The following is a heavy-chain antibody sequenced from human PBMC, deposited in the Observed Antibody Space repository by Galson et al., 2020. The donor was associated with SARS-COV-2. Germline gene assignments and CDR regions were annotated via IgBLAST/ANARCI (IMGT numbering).Heavy chain of an antibody. D-gene: IGHD6-19*01. J-gene: IGHJ5*02. CDR1: GYTLTELS. Sequence: ASVKVSCKASGYTLTELSMHWVRQAPGKGLEWMGGFDPEDGETIYAQKFQGRVTMTEATSTDTGYMGLSSLGSEDTAVYYCATATAVAPNSWFDPWGQGTLVTVSS. V-gene: IGHV1-24*01. CDR2: FDPEDGET. CDR3: ATATAVAPNSWFDP.